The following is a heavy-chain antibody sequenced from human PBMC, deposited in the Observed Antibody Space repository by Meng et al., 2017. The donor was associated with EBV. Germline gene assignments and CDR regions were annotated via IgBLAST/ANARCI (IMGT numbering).Heavy chain of an antibody. D-gene: IGHD3-3*02. CDR3: ARAPSTSPQGDY. Sequence: QRHLVQSGSKLTKPRASSKFACKASGYTFTSCGRNWLRQGHGQGLEWIGCINTNTENPTYAQGFTVRFVFSSDTSFSTAYLQITAQKAVDSAVYYCARAPSTSPQGDYWGQGTLVTVSS. J-gene: IGHJ4*02. V-gene: IGHV7-4-1*02. CDR1: GYTFTSCG. CDR2: INTNTENP.